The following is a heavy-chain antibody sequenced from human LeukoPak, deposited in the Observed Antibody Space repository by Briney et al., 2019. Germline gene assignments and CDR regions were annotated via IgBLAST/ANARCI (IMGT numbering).Heavy chain of an antibody. J-gene: IGHJ6*03. CDR3: ARTTAVGSYYYYYMDV. Sequence: SETLSLTCAVYGGSLSGYYWSWIRQPPGKGLEWIGEINPSGSTNYNPSLKSRVTISVDTSKNHFSLKLSSVTAADTAVYYCARTTAVGSYYYYYMDVWGKGTTVTVSS. V-gene: IGHV4-34*01. CDR2: INPSGST. CDR1: GGSLSGYY. D-gene: IGHD6-19*01.